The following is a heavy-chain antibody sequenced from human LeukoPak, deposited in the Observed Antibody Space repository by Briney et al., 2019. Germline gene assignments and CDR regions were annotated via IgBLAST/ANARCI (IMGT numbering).Heavy chain of an antibody. V-gene: IGHV4-59*01. CDR3: AKGGKVVANWYFDL. J-gene: IGHJ2*01. CDR1: GGSISSYY. CDR2: IYYSGST. D-gene: IGHD5-12*01. Sequence: SETLSLTCTVSGGSISSYYWSWIRQPPGKGLEWIGYIYYSGSTNYNPSLKSRVTISVDTSKNQFSLKLSSATAEDMALYYCAKGGKVVANWYFDLWGRGTLVTVSS.